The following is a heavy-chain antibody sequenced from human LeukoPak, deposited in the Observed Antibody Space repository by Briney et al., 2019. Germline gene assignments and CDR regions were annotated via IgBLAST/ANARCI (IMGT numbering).Heavy chain of an antibody. Sequence: GGSLRLSCAASGFTFSSYGMHWVRQAPGKGLEWVAVIWYDGSNKYYADTVKGRFTISRDNSKNTLYLQMDGLGAEDTAVYYCARVTKIHYFDYWGQGSLVTVSS. CDR2: IWYDGSNK. D-gene: IGHD3-22*01. CDR3: ARVTKIHYFDY. V-gene: IGHV3-33*01. CDR1: GFTFSSYG. J-gene: IGHJ4*02.